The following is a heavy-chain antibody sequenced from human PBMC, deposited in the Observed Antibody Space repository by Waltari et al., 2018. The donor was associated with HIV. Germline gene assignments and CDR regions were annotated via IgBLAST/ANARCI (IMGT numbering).Heavy chain of an antibody. J-gene: IGHJ4*02. CDR3: ARVSSGGGGGNRYFDY. V-gene: IGHV4-59*01. Sequence: QVQLQESGPGLVKPSETVSLTCTVSGGSISSYYWTWIRQPPGKGLEWIGYIYYIGSTNYNHSLKSRVTISVDTSKNQFSLKLSSVTAADTAVYYCARVSSGGGGGNRYFDYWGQGALVTVSS. CDR2: IYYIGST. CDR1: GGSISSYY. D-gene: IGHD2-15*01.